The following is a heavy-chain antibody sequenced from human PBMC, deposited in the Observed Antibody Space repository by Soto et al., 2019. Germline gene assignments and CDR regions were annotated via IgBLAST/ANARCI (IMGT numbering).Heavy chain of an antibody. CDR1: GFTFSSYA. V-gene: IGHV3-23*01. CDR3: AKVDTAMVTSFDY. J-gene: IGHJ4*02. D-gene: IGHD5-18*01. Sequence: EVQLLESGGGLVQPGGSLRLSCAASGFTFSSYAMSWVRQAPGKGLEWVSAISGSGGSTYYADSVKGRFTISRDNSNNTLYLQMNSLRAEDTAVYYCAKVDTAMVTSFDYWGQGTLVTVSS. CDR2: ISGSGGST.